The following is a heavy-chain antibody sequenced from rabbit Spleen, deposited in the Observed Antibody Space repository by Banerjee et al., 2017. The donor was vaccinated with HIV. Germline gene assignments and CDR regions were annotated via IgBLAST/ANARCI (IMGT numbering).Heavy chain of an antibody. CDR1: GFSFSSVNW. D-gene: IGHD8-1*01. CDR3: ARDTGTSFSTYGMDL. CDR2: IYAAKGST. J-gene: IGHJ6*01. Sequence: QSLEESGGDLVKPGASLTLTCTASGFSFSSVNWIYWVRQAPGKGLEWIGIIYAAKGSTDYASWVNGRFIISSDNAQSTVDLKMTSLTAADTATYFCARDTGTSFSTYGMDLWGQGTLVTVS. V-gene: IGHV1S40*01.